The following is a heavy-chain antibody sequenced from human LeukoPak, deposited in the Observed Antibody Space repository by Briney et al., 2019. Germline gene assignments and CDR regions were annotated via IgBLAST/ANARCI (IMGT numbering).Heavy chain of an antibody. J-gene: IGHJ5*02. D-gene: IGHD1-7*01. Sequence: NPSETLSLTCTVSGGSINNYYWSWIRQPAGKGLEWTGRIHTSGNTNYSPSLKSRVTMSVDTSANQFSVKLTSVTAADTAVYYCAREIGTSRRFDPWGQGTLVTVSS. CDR2: IHTSGNT. CDR3: AREIGTSRRFDP. V-gene: IGHV4-4*07. CDR1: GGSINNYY.